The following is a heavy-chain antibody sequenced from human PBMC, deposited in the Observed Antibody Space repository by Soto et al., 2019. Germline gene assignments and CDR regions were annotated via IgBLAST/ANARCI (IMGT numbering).Heavy chain of an antibody. V-gene: IGHV3-11*06. Sequence: PGGSLRLSCAASGFTFTDYYMSWIRQAPGKGLEWVSYISTSSSFTNYADSVKGRFSISRDNANNSLYLQMNSLRAEDTAVYYCATIRVATYYFDYWGQGTLVTVSS. J-gene: IGHJ4*02. CDR1: GFTFTDYY. CDR3: ATIRVATYYFDY. CDR2: ISTSSSFT. D-gene: IGHD3-3*01.